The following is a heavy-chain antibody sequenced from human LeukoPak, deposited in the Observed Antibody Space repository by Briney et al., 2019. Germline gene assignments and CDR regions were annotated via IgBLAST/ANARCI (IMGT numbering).Heavy chain of an antibody. CDR3: ARAGYSNYFDY. Sequence: GGSLRLSCAASGFTVSSNYMSWVRQAPGKGLEWVSVIYSGGSTYYADSMKGRFTISRDNSKNTLYLQMNSLRAEDTAVYYCARAGYSNYFDYWGQGTLVTVSS. CDR1: GFTVSSNY. CDR2: IYSGGST. J-gene: IGHJ4*02. V-gene: IGHV3-53*01. D-gene: IGHD5-18*01.